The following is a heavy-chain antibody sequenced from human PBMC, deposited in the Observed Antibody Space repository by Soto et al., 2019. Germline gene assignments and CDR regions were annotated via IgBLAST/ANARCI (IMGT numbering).Heavy chain of an antibody. CDR1: GYTFTSYG. CDR3: ARLWVYCSSTSCQNTHRFDP. Sequence: ASVKVSCKASGYTFTSYGISWVRQAPGQGLEWMGWISAYNGNTNYAQKLQGRVTMTTDTSTSTAYMELRSLRSDDTAVYYCARLWVYCSSTSCQNTHRFDPGAQGTQVTGS. D-gene: IGHD2-2*01. V-gene: IGHV1-18*01. J-gene: IGHJ5*02. CDR2: ISAYNGNT.